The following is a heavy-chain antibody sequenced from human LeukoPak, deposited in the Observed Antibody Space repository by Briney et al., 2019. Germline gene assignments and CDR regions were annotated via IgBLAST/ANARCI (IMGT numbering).Heavy chain of an antibody. D-gene: IGHD7-27*01. CDR3: TRLLTGEGVSY. CDR2: ISPDGGAT. J-gene: IGHJ4*02. CDR1: GYTLTDYY. V-gene: IGHV1-2*02. Sequence: GASVKVSCKASGYTLTDYYMTWLRQAPGQGVEWMGWISPDGGATKYAQKFHGRLTMPRDTSSSTGFMELSTLGSDDTAIYYCTRLLTGEGVSYWGQGALVTVSS.